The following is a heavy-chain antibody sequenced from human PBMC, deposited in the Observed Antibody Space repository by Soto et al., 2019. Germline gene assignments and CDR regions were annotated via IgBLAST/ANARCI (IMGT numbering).Heavy chain of an antibody. CDR3: ARAPSVRFLGDPLDF. V-gene: IGHV3-30-3*01. D-gene: IGHD3-3*01. CDR2: MSYDGTKT. CDR1: GFTLSSVA. Sequence: QVHLVESGGGVAQPGRSLRLSCAASGFTLSSVAMHWVRQAPGKGLEWVAVMSYDGTKTYYADSVQGRFSISRDTSKNMLYVQMNSLRIEDTAVYYCARAPSVRFLGDPLDFWGQGTLVTVSS. J-gene: IGHJ4*02.